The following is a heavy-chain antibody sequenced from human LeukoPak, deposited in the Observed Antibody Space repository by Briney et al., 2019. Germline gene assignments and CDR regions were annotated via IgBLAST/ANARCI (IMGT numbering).Heavy chain of an antibody. V-gene: IGHV1-69*13. Sequence: SVKVSCKASGGTFSSYGISWVRQAPGQGLEWMGGIIPIFGTANYAQKFQGRVTITADESTSTAYMELSSLRSEDTAVYYCARDGLRGDAFDIWGQGTMVTVSS. CDR3: ARDGLRGDAFDI. CDR2: IIPIFGTA. J-gene: IGHJ3*02. CDR1: GGTFSSYG.